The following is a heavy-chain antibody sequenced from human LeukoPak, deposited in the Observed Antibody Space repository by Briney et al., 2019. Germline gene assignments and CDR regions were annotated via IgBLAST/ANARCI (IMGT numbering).Heavy chain of an antibody. Sequence: EGSLRLSCAASGFTFSSYGMHWVRQAPGRGLEWVAVISYDGSNEYYADSVKGRFTISRDNSKNTVYMQMNSLRAEDTAVYYCAKDEHSSGWHLDAFDIWGQGTMVTVSS. CDR2: ISYDGSNE. CDR1: GFTFSSYG. D-gene: IGHD6-19*01. CDR3: AKDEHSSGWHLDAFDI. V-gene: IGHV3-30*18. J-gene: IGHJ3*02.